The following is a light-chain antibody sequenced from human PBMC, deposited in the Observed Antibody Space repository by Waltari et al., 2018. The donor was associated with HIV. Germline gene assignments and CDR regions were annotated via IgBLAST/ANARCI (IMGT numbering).Light chain of an antibody. CDR2: EVN. Sequence: QSALTQPASVSGSPGQSITISCPGSSSDVGSYDYVPWYQQHPGKAPKLMIYEVNNRPSGVSNRFSGSKSGNTASLTISGLQAEDEAEYYCSSYTSSTTLLFGGGTKVTVL. J-gene: IGLJ2*01. CDR1: SSDVGSYDY. V-gene: IGLV2-14*01. CDR3: SSYTSSTTLL.